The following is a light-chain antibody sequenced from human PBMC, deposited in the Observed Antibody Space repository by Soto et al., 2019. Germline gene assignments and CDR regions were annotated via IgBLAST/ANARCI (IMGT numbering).Light chain of an antibody. CDR1: QSISSY. J-gene: IGKJ1*01. V-gene: IGKV1-39*01. CDR2: AAS. CDR3: QQSYSTPWT. Sequence: DIQITQSPSTLSASVVARVTITCLASQSISSYLNWYQQKPGKAPKLLIYAASSLQSGVPSRFSGSGSGTDFTLTISSLQPEDFATYYCQQSYSTPWTFGQGTKVDIK.